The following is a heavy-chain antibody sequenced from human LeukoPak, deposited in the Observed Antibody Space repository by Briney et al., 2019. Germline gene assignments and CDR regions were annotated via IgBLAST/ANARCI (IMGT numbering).Heavy chain of an antibody. CDR1: GFTFDDYA. CDR3: ARDFRAHGVRGVIL. Sequence: GGSLRLSCAASGFTFDDYAMHWVRQAPGKGLEWVSGISWNSGSIGYADSVKGRFTISRDNAKNSLYLQMNSLRAEDTAVYYCARDFRAHGVRGVILWGQGTTVTVSS. CDR2: ISWNSGSI. J-gene: IGHJ6*02. D-gene: IGHD3-10*01. V-gene: IGHV3-9*01.